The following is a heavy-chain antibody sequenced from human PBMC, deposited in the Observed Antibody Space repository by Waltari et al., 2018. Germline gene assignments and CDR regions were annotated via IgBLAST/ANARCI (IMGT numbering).Heavy chain of an antibody. CDR2: NRGSGGST. CDR3: AKGSGYDSSGYQYYFDY. V-gene: IGHV3-23*01. D-gene: IGHD3-22*01. Sequence: EVQLLESGGGLVQPGGSLRLSCAASGFTFSSYAMSWVRQSPANGLEWVSGNRGSGGSTYYGDSVKGRFTISRDNTKNTLDLQMNSLRAEDTAVYYCAKGSGYDSSGYQYYFDYWGQGTLVTVSS. CDR1: GFTFSSYA. J-gene: IGHJ4*02.